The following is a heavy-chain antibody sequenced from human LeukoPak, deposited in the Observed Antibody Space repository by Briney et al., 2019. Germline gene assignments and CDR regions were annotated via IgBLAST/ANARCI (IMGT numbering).Heavy chain of an antibody. D-gene: IGHD5-12*01. CDR3: ARIHSGWNDAFDI. Sequence: GGSLRLSCAASGFTFSSYGMHWVRQAPGKGLEWVTFIRYDGSNKYYADSVKGRFTISRDNSKNTLYLQMNSLRAEDTAVYYCARIHSGWNDAFDIWGQGTMVTVSS. CDR1: GFTFSSYG. J-gene: IGHJ3*02. CDR2: IRYDGSNK. V-gene: IGHV3-30*02.